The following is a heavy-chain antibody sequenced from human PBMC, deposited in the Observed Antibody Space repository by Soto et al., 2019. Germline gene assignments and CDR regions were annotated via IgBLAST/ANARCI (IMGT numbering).Heavy chain of an antibody. V-gene: IGHV1-69*02. J-gene: IGHJ3*02. Sequence: SVKVSCKASGYTFTSYYMHWVRQAPGQGLEWMGRILPMLDITNSAQRFQGRVTITADKSTSTAYLELSSLRSEDAAVYYCTLGSWSAETFDIWGRGTMVTVSS. CDR2: ILPMLDIT. CDR1: GYTFTSYY. CDR3: TLGSWSAETFDI. D-gene: IGHD6-13*01.